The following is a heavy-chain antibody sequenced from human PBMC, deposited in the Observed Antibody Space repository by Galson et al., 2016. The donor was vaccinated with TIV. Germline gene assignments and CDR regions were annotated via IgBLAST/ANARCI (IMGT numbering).Heavy chain of an antibody. D-gene: IGHD1-26*01. CDR3: ARWAETGSYYDYFQH. CDR1: GGSISSGAYH. J-gene: IGHJ1*01. Sequence: TLSLTCNVSGGSISSGAYHWSWIRQEPGKALEWIGSIYDGGSTDYNPSLQSRITISVDTSQNQFSLKLSSVTAADTAVYYCARWAETGSYYDYFQHRGQGTLVTVSS. CDR2: IYDGGST. V-gene: IGHV4-31*03.